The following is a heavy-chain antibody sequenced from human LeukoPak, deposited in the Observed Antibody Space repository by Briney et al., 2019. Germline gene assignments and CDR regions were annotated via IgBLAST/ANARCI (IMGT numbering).Heavy chain of an antibody. D-gene: IGHD3-16*01. CDR2: IRSKAYGGTT. CDR3: TRTFGGDFYYGMDV. Sequence: GGSLRLSCKASGFTFGDYAMSWVRQAPGMGLEGVGFIRSKAYGGTTEYAASVKGRFTISRDDSKSIAYLQMNSLKTEDTAVYYCTRTFGGDFYYGMDVWGQGTTVTVSS. J-gene: IGHJ6*02. V-gene: IGHV3-49*04. CDR1: GFTFGDYA.